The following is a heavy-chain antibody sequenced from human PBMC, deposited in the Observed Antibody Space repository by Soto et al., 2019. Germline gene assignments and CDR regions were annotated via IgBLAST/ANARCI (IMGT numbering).Heavy chain of an antibody. CDR1: GASVSETYW. J-gene: IGHJ4*02. V-gene: IGHV4-4*02. CDR3: ARHIAVAGTRGFDY. Sequence: QVHLQESGPRLVEPSETLSLTCAVSGASVSETYWWSWVRQAQGKGLEWIGEISHRGTPHYNPSLWSRVTMSTDTYRNQISLTLMSVTAADSASDYCARHIAVAGTRGFDYWGQGTLVTVSS. D-gene: IGHD6-19*01. CDR2: ISHRGTP.